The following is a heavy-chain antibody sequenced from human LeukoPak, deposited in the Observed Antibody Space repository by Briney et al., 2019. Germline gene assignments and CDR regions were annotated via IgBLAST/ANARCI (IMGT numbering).Heavy chain of an antibody. CDR2: VFDSGST. CDR3: AREGYYGSGSYHY. V-gene: IGHV4-39*02. J-gene: IGHJ4*02. D-gene: IGHD3-10*01. CDR1: GGSISRTSYY. Sequence: PSETLSLTCTVSGGSISRTSYYWDWIRQPPGKGLEWIGNVFDSGSTHYNPSLKSRVTISVDTSKNQFSLRLSSVTAADTAVYYCAREGYYGSGSYHYWGQGTLVTVSS.